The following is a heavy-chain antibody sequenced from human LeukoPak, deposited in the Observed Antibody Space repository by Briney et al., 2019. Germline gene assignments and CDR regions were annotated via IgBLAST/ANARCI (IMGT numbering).Heavy chain of an antibody. V-gene: IGHV3-21*01. CDR3: ARVGMMVRGAESDY. J-gene: IGHJ4*02. Sequence: GGSLRLSCAASGFTFSSYSMNWVRQAPGKGLEWVPSISSSSRYIYYADSVKGRFTISRDNAKNSLYLQMNSLRAEDTAVYYCARVGMMVRGAESDYWGQGTLVTVSS. CDR1: GFTFSSYS. CDR2: ISSSSRYI. D-gene: IGHD3-10*01.